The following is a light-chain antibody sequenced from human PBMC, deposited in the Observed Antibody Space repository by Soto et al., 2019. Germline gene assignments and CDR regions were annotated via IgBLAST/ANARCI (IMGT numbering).Light chain of an antibody. CDR3: QRYGSSPQHT. V-gene: IGKV3-20*01. Sequence: EIVLTQSPGTLSLSPGEGATLSCRASQSVRNNYLAWYQQKPGQAPRLLISGASSRATGVPDRFSGSGSGTDFTLTISRLESEDFAVYYCQRYGSSPQHTFGQGTRLEIK. CDR1: QSVRNNY. CDR2: GAS. J-gene: IGKJ2*01.